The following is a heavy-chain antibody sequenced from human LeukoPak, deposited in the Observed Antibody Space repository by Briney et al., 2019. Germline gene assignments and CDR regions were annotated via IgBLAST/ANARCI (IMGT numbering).Heavy chain of an antibody. V-gene: IGHV1-2*02. CDR1: VSTVTVYN. CDR3: VRGGGNYYFDY. J-gene: IGHJ4*02. Sequence: ASVKVSCKASVSTVTVYNIHWVRQSPGQRLEWMGWIRPSSGDTKFAHSFQDRVTMTRDTSISTPYMELNRLRTDDTAVYYCVRGGGNYYFDYWGQGAPVTVSS. CDR2: IRPSSGDT. D-gene: IGHD1-7*01.